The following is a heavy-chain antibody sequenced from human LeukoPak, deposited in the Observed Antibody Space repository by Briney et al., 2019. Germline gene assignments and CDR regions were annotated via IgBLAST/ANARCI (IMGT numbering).Heavy chain of an antibody. CDR2: IIPILGIA. CDR3: ASSYDYGDYYFDY. V-gene: IGHV1-69*04. Sequence: SVKVSCKASGGTFSSYAISWVRQAPGQGLEWMGRIIPILGIANYAQKFQGRVTITADKSTSTAYMELSSLRSEDTAVYYCASSYDYGDYYFDYWGQGTLVTVSS. J-gene: IGHJ4*02. CDR1: GGTFSSYA. D-gene: IGHD4-17*01.